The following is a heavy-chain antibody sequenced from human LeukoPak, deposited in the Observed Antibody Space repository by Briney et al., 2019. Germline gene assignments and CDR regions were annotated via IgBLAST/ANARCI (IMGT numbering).Heavy chain of an antibody. V-gene: IGHV3-23*01. CDR3: ANGVSSWRFDY. Sequence: PGGSLRLSCAASGFTFSSYEMNWVRQAPGKGLEWVSGISGSGTSTYYADSVKGRFTISRDNSKNTLYLQMSSLGAEDTAVYYCANGVSSWRFDYWGQGTLVTVSS. J-gene: IGHJ4*02. D-gene: IGHD6-13*01. CDR2: ISGSGTST. CDR1: GFTFSSYE.